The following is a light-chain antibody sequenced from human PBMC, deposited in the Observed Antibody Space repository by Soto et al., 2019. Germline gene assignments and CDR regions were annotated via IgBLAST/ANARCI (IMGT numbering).Light chain of an antibody. CDR2: WAS. CDR1: QCVLYSSNNKNY. CDR3: QQYYSTPLT. J-gene: IGKJ4*01. Sequence: DIVMTQSPASLAVSLGERATINCKSSQCVLYSSNNKNYLAWYQQKPGQPPKLLIYWASTRESGVPDRFSGSGSGTDFTLTISSLQAEDVAVYYCQQYYSTPLTFGGGTKVDIK. V-gene: IGKV4-1*01.